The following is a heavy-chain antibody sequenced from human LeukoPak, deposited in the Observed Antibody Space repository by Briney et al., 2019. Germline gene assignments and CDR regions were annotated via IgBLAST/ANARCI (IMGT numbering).Heavy chain of an antibody. Sequence: GGSLRLSCAASGFXFSIYAISWVRQAPGKGLEWVAAIDRSGGSTFYADSVKGRFTISKDNSKDTLYLQINSLRVDDTAIYYCARGSHGEHDSWGQGTLVTASS. J-gene: IGHJ5*01. CDR3: ARGSHGEHDS. V-gene: IGHV3-23*01. CDR1: GFXFSIYA. D-gene: IGHD4-17*01. CDR2: IDRSGGST.